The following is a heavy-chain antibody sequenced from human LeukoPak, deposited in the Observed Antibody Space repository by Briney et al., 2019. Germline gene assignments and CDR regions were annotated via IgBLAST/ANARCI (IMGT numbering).Heavy chain of an antibody. D-gene: IGHD2/OR15-2a*01. V-gene: IGHV4-39*07. J-gene: IGHJ5*02. Sequence: PSETLSLTCTVSGVSISRSGYYWGWIRQPPGKGLEWIGTIYYSGSTYYNPSLKSRVTISADTSKNQFSLKLNSVTAADTAVYYCARDSIVASVDWFDPWGQGTLVTVSS. CDR2: IYYSGST. CDR3: ARDSIVASVDWFDP. CDR1: GVSISRSGYY.